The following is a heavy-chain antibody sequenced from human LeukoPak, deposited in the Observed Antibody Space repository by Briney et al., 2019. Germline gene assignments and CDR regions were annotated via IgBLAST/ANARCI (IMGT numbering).Heavy chain of an antibody. D-gene: IGHD3-10*01. CDR3: ARVSMVRGVIETGFDY. CDR1: GFTFSSYW. V-gene: IGHV3-7*01. CDR2: IKQDGSEK. J-gene: IGHJ4*02. Sequence: GGSLRLSCAASGFTFSSYWMSWVRQAPGKGLEWVANIKQDGSEKYYVDSVKGRFTISRDNTKNSLYLQMKSLRAEDTAVYYCARVSMVRGVIETGFDYWGQGTLVTV.